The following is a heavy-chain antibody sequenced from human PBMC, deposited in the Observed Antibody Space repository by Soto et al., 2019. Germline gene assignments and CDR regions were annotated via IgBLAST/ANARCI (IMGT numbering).Heavy chain of an antibody. J-gene: IGHJ4*02. CDR3: ARGRVEYSCCLD. CDR1: GFTLSSYW. V-gene: IGHV3-74*01. Sequence: GGSLRLSCAASGFTLSSYWMHWVRQAPGKGLVWVSRINGDGSSTSYADSVKGRFTISRDNAKNTLYLQMSSLRAEDAAVYYCARGRVEYSCCLDWGQGTLVTVSS. D-gene: IGHD2-15*01. CDR2: INGDGSST.